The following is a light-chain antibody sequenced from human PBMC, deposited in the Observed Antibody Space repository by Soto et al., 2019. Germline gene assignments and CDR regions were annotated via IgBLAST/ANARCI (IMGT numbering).Light chain of an antibody. Sequence: QSALTQPASVSGSPGQSITISCTGTSSDVGGHNHVSWYQQHPGKAPKLMIYEVSNRPSGVSIRFSGSKSGNTASLTISGLQAEDEAEYHCSSYTSSNTWVFGGGTQLTVL. V-gene: IGLV2-14*01. CDR1: SSDVGGHNH. CDR3: SSYTSSNTWV. CDR2: EVS. J-gene: IGLJ3*02.